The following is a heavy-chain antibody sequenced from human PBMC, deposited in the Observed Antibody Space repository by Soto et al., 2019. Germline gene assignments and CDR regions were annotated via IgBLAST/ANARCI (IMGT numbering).Heavy chain of an antibody. D-gene: IGHD3-10*01. CDR2: IIPILGIA. CDR3: AREGKNYYYYMDA. CDR1: GYILIDYY. V-gene: IGHV1-69*04. Sequence: SVKVSCKASGYILIDYYMHWVRQAPGQGLEWMGRIIPILGIANYAQKFQGRVTITADKSTSTAYMELSSLRSEDTAVYYCAREGKNYYYYMDAWGRGTTVTVSS. J-gene: IGHJ6*03.